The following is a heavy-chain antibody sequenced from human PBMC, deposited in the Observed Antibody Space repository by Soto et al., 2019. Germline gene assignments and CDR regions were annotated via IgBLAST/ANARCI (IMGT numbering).Heavy chain of an antibody. CDR3: ARKDKSGYFNWFDP. D-gene: IGHD3-22*01. V-gene: IGHV5-51*01. Sequence: PGESLKISCRTSGYRFTSYWIAWVRQMPGKGLEWMGIIFPSDSDTRYSPSFQGQVTISAERSTSTVFLQWASLKASDTAVYFCARKDKSGYFNWFDPWGQGTLVT. J-gene: IGHJ5*02. CDR2: IFPSDSDT. CDR1: GYRFTSYW.